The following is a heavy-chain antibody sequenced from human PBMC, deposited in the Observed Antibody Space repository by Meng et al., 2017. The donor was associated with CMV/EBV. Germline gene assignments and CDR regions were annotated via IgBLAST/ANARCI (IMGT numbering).Heavy chain of an antibody. CDR2: IRSKANSYAT. V-gene: IGHV3-73*01. CDR3: TAPYDSSGSGVNDAFDI. D-gene: IGHD3-22*01. Sequence: GESLKISCAASGFTFSGSAMHLVRQASGKGLEWVGRIRSKANSYATAYAASVKGRFTISRDDSKNTAYLQMNSLKTEDTAVYYCTAPYDSSGSGVNDAFDIWGQGTMVTVSS. J-gene: IGHJ3*02. CDR1: GFTFSGSA.